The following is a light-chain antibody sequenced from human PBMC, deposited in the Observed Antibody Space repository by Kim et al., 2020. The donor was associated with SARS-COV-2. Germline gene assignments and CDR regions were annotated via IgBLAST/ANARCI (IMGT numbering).Light chain of an antibody. CDR2: DAS. CDR1: QSISTY. V-gene: IGKV1-39*01. Sequence: DIQMTQSPSSLSASVGDRVTITCRASQSISTYLAWYQQKARKAPILLIYDASRVQSGVPSRFSGSGYGTEFTLTITSLQPDDFATYDCQQTYTAPTFGRGTKVDIK. J-gene: IGKJ4*01. CDR3: QQTYTAPT.